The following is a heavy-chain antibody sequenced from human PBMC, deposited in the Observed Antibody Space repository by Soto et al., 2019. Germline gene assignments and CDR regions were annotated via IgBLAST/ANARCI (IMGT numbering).Heavy chain of an antibody. V-gene: IGHV3-33*01. D-gene: IGHD3-16*01. CDR3: ARWGDERRLDY. J-gene: IGHJ4*02. CDR2: IWYDGSNK. CDR1: GFTFSSHG. Sequence: HPGGSLRLSCAASGFTFSSHGMHWVRQAPGKGLEWVAVIWYDGSNKYYADSVKGRFTISRDNSKNMLFLQMNSLRAEDTAVYYCARWGDERRLDYWGQGTLVTVSS.